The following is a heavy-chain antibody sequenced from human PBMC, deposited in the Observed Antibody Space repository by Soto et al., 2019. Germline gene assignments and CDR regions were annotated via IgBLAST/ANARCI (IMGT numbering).Heavy chain of an antibody. CDR1: GGSISSSSYY. J-gene: IGHJ4*02. CDR2: IYYSGST. V-gene: IGHV4-61*05. CDR3: ARVHRITMVRGGYHFDY. D-gene: IGHD3-10*01. Sequence: SETLSLTCTVSGGSISSSSYYWGWIRQPPGKGLEWIGYIYYSGSTNYNPSLKSRVTISVDTSKNQFSLKLSSVTAADTAVYYCARVHRITMVRGGYHFDYWGQGTLVTVS.